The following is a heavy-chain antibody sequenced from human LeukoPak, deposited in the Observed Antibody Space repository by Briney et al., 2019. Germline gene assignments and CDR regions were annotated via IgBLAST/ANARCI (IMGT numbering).Heavy chain of an antibody. CDR1: GGSVSSGSYY. D-gene: IGHD3-10*01. CDR2: IYYSGST. J-gene: IGHJ4*02. V-gene: IGHV4-61*01. CDR3: ARDLLW. Sequence: PSETLSLTCTVSGGSVSSGSYYWSWIRQPPGKGLEWIGYIYYSGSTNYNPSLKSRVTISVDTSKNQFSLKLSSVTAADTAVYYCARDLLWWGQGTLVTVSS.